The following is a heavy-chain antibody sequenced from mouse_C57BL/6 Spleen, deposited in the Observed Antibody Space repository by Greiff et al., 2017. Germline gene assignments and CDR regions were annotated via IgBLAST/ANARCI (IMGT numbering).Heavy chain of an antibody. J-gene: IGHJ3*01. Sequence: QVQLQQSGAELVMPGASVKLSCKASGYTFTSYWMHWVKQRPGQGLEWIGEIDPSDSYTNYNQKFKGKSTLTVDKSSSTAYMQLSSLTSEDSAVYYCARSHYAGSSAWFAYWGQGTLVTVSA. D-gene: IGHD1-1*01. CDR3: ARSHYAGSSAWFAY. CDR1: GYTFTSYW. V-gene: IGHV1-69*01. CDR2: IDPSDSYT.